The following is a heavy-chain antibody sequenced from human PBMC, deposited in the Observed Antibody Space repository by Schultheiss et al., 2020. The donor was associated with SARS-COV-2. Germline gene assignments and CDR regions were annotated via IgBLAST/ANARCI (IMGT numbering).Heavy chain of an antibody. CDR1: GGSISSGSYY. D-gene: IGHD3-22*01. CDR3: ARVLLDSSGYYPVDY. Sequence: SQTLSLTCTVSGGSISSGSYYWSWIRQPPGKGLEWIGEINHSGSTNYNPSLKSRVTISVDTSKNQFSLKLSSVTAADTAVYYCARVLLDSSGYYPVDYWGQGTLVTVSS. J-gene: IGHJ4*02. CDR2: INHSGST. V-gene: IGHV4-61*01.